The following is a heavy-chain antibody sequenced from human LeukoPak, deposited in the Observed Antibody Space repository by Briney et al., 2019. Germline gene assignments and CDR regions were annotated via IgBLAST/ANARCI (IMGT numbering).Heavy chain of an antibody. J-gene: IGHJ6*02. Sequence: PSETLSLTCAVYGGSFSGYYWSWIRQPPGKGLEWIVEINHSGSTNYNPSLKSRVTISVDTSKNQFSLKLSSVTAADTAVYYCARGALYVAAATYGMDVWGQGTTVTVSS. CDR2: INHSGST. V-gene: IGHV4-34*01. D-gene: IGHD6-13*01. CDR3: ARGALYVAAATYGMDV. CDR1: GGSFSGYY.